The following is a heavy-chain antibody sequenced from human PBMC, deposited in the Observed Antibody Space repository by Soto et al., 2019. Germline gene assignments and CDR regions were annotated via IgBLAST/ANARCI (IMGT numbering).Heavy chain of an antibody. CDR3: ARGHYGLEV. CDR2: TTPSGGDT. Sequence: QAQLVESGGGLVKPGGYQRLSCAASGFSFSEHYMSWIRQSPGKGFEWVSYTTPSGGDTFYTDSVKGRFTISRNNAMRSVDLQMNSLTVEDTAVYYCARGHYGLEVWGQGTTVTVSS. CDR1: GFSFSEHY. J-gene: IGHJ6*02. V-gene: IGHV3-11*01.